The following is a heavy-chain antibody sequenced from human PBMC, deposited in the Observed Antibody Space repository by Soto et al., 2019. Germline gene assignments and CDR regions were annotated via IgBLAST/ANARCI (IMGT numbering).Heavy chain of an antibody. CDR3: ARWGDXVVVPAATEYYYYGMDV. CDR2: ISAYNGNT. J-gene: IGHJ6*02. CDR1: GYTFTSYG. D-gene: IGHD2-2*01. Sequence: ASVKVSCKASGYTFTSYGISWVRQAPGQGLEWMGWISAYNGNTNYAQKLQGRVTMTTDTSTSTAYMELRSLRSDDTAVYYCARWGDXVVVPAATEYYYYGMDVWGQGTTVTVSS. V-gene: IGHV1-18*04.